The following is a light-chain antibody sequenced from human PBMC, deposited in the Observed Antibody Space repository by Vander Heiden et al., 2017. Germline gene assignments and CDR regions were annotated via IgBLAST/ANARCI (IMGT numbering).Light chain of an antibody. CDR1: NIVIKN. Sequence: SYELTQPLSVSVALGQTARITCGGNNIVIKNVHWYQQKPGQALVLVIYRDSIRPSGIPERFSGSNSGNTATLTIVGAQAGDEADYYCHVWDSSTEVFGGGTKLTVL. CDR2: RDS. J-gene: IGLJ3*02. CDR3: HVWDSSTEV. V-gene: IGLV3-9*01.